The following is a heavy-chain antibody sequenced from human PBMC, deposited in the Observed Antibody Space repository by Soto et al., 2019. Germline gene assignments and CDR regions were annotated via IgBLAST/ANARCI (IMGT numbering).Heavy chain of an antibody. J-gene: IGHJ6*03. V-gene: IGHV4-39*01. D-gene: IGHD5-12*01. CDR1: GGSISSSSYY. CDR2: FYYSGST. CDR3: ARISVASRYMDV. Sequence: QLQLEESGPGLVKPSETLSLTCTVSGGSISSSSYYWGWIRQSPGKGLEWIGSFYYSGSTYYSPSLRSRVTISGDTSRKQISLRLSSVTAADTAVYYCARISVASRYMDVWGKGTMVTVSS.